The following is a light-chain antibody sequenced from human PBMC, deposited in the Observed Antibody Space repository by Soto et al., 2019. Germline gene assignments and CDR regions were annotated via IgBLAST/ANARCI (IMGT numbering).Light chain of an antibody. CDR3: QQYNNWPPKYT. J-gene: IGKJ2*01. Sequence: EIVMTQSPVTLSVSPGERATLSCRASQSVSSNLAWYQQKPGQAPRLLIYGASTRATGIPARFSGSGSGTEFTLTISSLQSEDFAVYYCQQYNNWPPKYTFGQGTKVDIK. CDR2: GAS. CDR1: QSVSSN. V-gene: IGKV3-15*01.